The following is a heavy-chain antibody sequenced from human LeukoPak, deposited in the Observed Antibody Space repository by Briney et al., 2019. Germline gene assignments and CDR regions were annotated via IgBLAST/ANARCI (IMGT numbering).Heavy chain of an antibody. J-gene: IGHJ3*02. V-gene: IGHV7-4-1*02. CDR3: ARAPPPLWFGELLGAFDI. CDR1: GYTFTSYA. CDR2: INTNTGNP. D-gene: IGHD3-10*01. Sequence: ASVKVSCKASGYTFTSYALNWVRQAPGRGLEWMGWINTNTGNPTYAQGFTGRFVFSLDTSVSTAYLQISSLKAEDTAVYYCARAPPPLWFGELLGAFDIWGQGTMVTVSS.